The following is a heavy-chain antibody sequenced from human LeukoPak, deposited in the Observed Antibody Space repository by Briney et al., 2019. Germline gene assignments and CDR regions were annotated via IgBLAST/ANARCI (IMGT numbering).Heavy chain of an antibody. V-gene: IGHV4-61*01. CDR1: GGSVSSGSYY. Sequence: SETLSLTCTVSGGSVSSGSYYWSWIRRPPGKGLEWIGYIYYGGSTNYNPSLKSRVTISVDTSKNQFSLKLSSVTAADTAVYYCARVHTTVTTYYFDYWGQGTLVTVSS. J-gene: IGHJ4*02. CDR3: ARVHTTVTTYYFDY. CDR2: IYYGGST. D-gene: IGHD4-17*01.